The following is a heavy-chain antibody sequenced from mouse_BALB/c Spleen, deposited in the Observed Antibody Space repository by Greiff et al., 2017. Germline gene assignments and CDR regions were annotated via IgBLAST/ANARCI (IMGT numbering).Heavy chain of an antibody. Sequence: VESGGGLVQPGGSRKLSCAASGFTFSSFGMHWVRQAPEKGLEWVAYISSGSSTIYYADTVKGRFTISRDNPKNTLFLQMTSLRSEDTAMYYCARWANYYGSSWGAMDYWGQGTSVTVSS. CDR2: ISSGSSTI. V-gene: IGHV5-17*02. CDR3: ARWANYYGSSWGAMDY. CDR1: GFTFSSFG. D-gene: IGHD1-1*01. J-gene: IGHJ4*01.